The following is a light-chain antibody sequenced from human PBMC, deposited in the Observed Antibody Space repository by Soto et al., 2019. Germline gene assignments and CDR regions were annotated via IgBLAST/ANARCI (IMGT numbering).Light chain of an antibody. CDR1: RSNIGYNY. CDR3: ASWDDSLSVYV. CDR2: SET. V-gene: IGLV1-47*02. Sequence: QSVLTQPPSASGTPGQRVTISCSGSRSNIGYNYVYWYQQVPGTAPKLLIYSETELPSGVPDRFSGSKSGTSASLPISGLRSEDEADYYCASWDDSLSVYVFXTGTKVTVL. J-gene: IGLJ1*01.